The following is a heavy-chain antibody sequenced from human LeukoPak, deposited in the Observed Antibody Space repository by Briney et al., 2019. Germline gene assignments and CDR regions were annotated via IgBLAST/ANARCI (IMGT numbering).Heavy chain of an antibody. J-gene: IGHJ4*02. V-gene: IGHV4-31*03. CDR2: IYYSGST. CDR1: GGSISSGGYY. CDR3: ARDFELQSPYGYLRYFDY. Sequence: SETLSLTCTVSGGSISSGGYYWSWIRQHPGKGLEWIGYIYYSGSTYYNPSLKSRVTISVDESKNQFSLKLSSVTAADTAVYYCARDFELQSPYGYLRYFDYWGQGTLVTVSS. D-gene: IGHD5-18*01.